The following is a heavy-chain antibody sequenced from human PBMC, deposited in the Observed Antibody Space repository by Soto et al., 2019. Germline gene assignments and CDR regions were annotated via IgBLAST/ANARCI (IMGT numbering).Heavy chain of an antibody. CDR1: GFTFSSYA. J-gene: IGHJ4*02. CDR2: ISGIGGST. D-gene: IGHD6-19*01. CDR3: AKPRTGSGLYYFDY. V-gene: IGHV3-23*01. Sequence: EVQLLESGGGLVQPGGSLRLSCAAYGFTFSSYAMSWVRQAPGKGLEWVSAISGIGGSTYYADSVKGRFTISRDNSKNTLYLQMNSLRAEDTAVYYCAKPRTGSGLYYFDYWGQGTLVTVSS.